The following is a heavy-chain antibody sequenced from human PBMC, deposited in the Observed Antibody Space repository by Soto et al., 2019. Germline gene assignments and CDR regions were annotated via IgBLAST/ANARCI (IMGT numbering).Heavy chain of an antibody. Sequence: GASVKVSCKASGGTFSSYAISWVRQAPGQGLEWMGGIIPIFGTANYAQKFQGRVTITADESTSTAYMELSSLRSEDTAVYYCASGYSYGYPYYYYYGMDVWGQGTTVTVSS. V-gene: IGHV1-69*13. D-gene: IGHD5-18*01. J-gene: IGHJ6*02. CDR1: GGTFSSYA. CDR3: ASGYSYGYPYYYYYGMDV. CDR2: IIPIFGTA.